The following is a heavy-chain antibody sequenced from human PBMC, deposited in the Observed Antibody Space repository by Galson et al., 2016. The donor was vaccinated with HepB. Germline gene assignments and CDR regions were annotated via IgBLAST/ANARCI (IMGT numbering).Heavy chain of an antibody. CDR3: ARGGIVGKPYPDY. J-gene: IGHJ4*02. CDR1: GFTFSSYW. CDR2: INSDGSST. V-gene: IGHV3-74*01. D-gene: IGHD1-26*01. Sequence: SLRLSCAASGFTFSSYWMHWVRQAPGKGLVWVSRINSDGSSTSYADSVKGRFTISRDNAKNTLYLQMNSLRAEDTAVYYCARGGIVGKPYPDYWGQGTLVTVSS.